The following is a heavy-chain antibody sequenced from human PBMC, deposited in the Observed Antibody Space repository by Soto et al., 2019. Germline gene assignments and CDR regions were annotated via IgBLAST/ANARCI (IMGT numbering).Heavy chain of an antibody. CDR2: ISGSGGST. D-gene: IGHD3-22*01. J-gene: IGHJ3*02. CDR1: GFTFSSYA. Sequence: GGSLKLCCAASGFTFSSYAMGWVRQAPGKXLEWVSAISGSGGSTYYADSVKGRFTISRDNSKNTLYLQMNSLRAEDTAVYYFEKDQYYDSSGYQIRDAFDIWGQGTMVTVSS. V-gene: IGHV3-23*01. CDR3: EKDQYYDSSGYQIRDAFDI.